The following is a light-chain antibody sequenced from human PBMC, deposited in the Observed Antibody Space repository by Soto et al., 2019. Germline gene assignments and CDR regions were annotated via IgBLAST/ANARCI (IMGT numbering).Light chain of an antibody. Sequence: IKMSQCPSCLCGSVGDTVTSTRLASQDIRNDLGWYQQKPGKPPKVLIYGASNLQSGVPPRFSGSGSGTDFTLAISSLQPEDSATYYCLQDINYPWTFGQGTKVDIK. CDR3: LQDINYPWT. J-gene: IGKJ1*01. CDR1: QDIRND. CDR2: GAS. V-gene: IGKV1-6*01.